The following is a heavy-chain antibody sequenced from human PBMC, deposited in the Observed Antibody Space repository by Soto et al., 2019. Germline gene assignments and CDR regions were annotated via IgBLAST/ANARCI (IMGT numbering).Heavy chain of an antibody. CDR1: GFSLTTTSVG. CDR2: IYWDDDK. J-gene: IGHJ5*02. D-gene: IGHD3-10*01. CDR3: AHSRPMASGSFMCCFDP. Sequence: QITLKESGPTLVKPTQTLTLTCTFSGFSLTTTSVGVGWVRQPPGKALEWLAVIYWDDDKRYSPPLKSRLTRTTERAKNQVGRTMINIDTVDTATYYCAHSRPMASGSFMCCFDPWGQGILVTVSS. V-gene: IGHV2-5*02.